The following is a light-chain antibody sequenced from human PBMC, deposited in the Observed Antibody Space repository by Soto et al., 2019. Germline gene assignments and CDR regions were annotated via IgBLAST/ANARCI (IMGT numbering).Light chain of an antibody. V-gene: IGKV3-15*01. CDR2: GAS. J-gene: IGKJ4*01. Sequence: ETVMTQSPATLSVSPGERATLSCRASHSVRSNLAWYQQKPGQGPRLLIFGASTRATDVPARFSGSGSGTEFTLTITSLQSEDFAVYYCQQYYGWPPLTFGGGTKVEIK. CDR1: HSVRSN. CDR3: QQYYGWPPLT.